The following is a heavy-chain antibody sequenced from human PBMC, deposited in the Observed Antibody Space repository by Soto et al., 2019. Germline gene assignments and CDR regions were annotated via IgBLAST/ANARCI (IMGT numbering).Heavy chain of an antibody. J-gene: IGHJ4*02. CDR1: GXTFSSYW. V-gene: IGHV3-33*01. Sequence: GSLRLSCAASGXTFSSYWMHWVRQAPGKGLELVAVIWYDGSNKYYADYVKGRFNISRDNSKNTLYLQMNRLRAEDTAVYYCARDPRGVATMDYWGQGTLVTVS. CDR2: IWYDGSNK. CDR3: ARDPRGVATMDY. D-gene: IGHD5-12*01.